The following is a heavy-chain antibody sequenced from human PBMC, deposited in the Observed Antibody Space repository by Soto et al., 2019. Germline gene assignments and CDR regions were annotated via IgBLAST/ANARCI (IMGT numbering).Heavy chain of an antibody. V-gene: IGHV4-31*03. Sequence: QVQLQESGPGLVKPSQTLSLTCTVSGGSISSGGDYWSWIRQHPGKGLEWLGYIYYSGSTYYNPSHKSRVSISVDTSKSQFSLKLSSVTAADTAVYYCARAKTTVTTLWYFDLWGRGTLVTVSS. CDR3: ARAKTTVTTLWYFDL. CDR1: GGSISSGGDY. D-gene: IGHD4-17*01. J-gene: IGHJ2*01. CDR2: IYYSGST.